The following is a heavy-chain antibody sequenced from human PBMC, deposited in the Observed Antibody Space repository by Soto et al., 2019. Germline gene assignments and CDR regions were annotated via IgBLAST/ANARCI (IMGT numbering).Heavy chain of an antibody. CDR3: ARDCSSTSCYYYYYYYYMDV. CDR1: GYTFTHFT. V-gene: IGHV1-3*01. Sequence: ASVKVSCKASGYTFTHFTMHWVRQAPGQRLEWMGCISGVSGNTNYSQKFQGRVTMTRDTSTSTAYMELRSLRSDDTAVYYCARDCSSTSCYYYYYYYYMDVWGKGTTVTVSS. J-gene: IGHJ6*03. CDR2: ISGVSGNT. D-gene: IGHD2-2*01.